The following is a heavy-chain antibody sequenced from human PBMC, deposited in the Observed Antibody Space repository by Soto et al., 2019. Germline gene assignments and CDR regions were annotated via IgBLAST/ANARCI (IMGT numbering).Heavy chain of an antibody. CDR2: ISSSSITI. CDR1: GFTFSSYS. Sequence: GGSLRLSCAGSGFTFSSYSINWVRQAPWKGLEWVSYISSSSITIYYADSVKGRFTISRDNAKNSLYLQMNSLRDEDTAVYYCARDIAVARTPDAFDIWGQGTMVTVSS. D-gene: IGHD6-19*01. CDR3: ARDIAVARTPDAFDI. J-gene: IGHJ3*02. V-gene: IGHV3-48*02.